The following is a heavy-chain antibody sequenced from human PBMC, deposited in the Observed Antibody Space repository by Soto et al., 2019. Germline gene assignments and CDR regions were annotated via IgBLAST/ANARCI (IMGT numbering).Heavy chain of an antibody. V-gene: IGHV2-5*02. CDR2: IYWDDDM. D-gene: IGHD2-8*01. J-gene: IGHJ3*02. CDR3: SHSAVRMSTPPGVFGI. Sequence: QITLKESGPTLVKPTQTLTLTCTFSGFSLSTSRVGVAWIRQPPGKALEWLALIYWDDDMRYSPSLKRRLTITNHKSKNQVVLTKTTMDPLDTATYWCSHSAVRMSTPPGVFGIWGQGTMVTVSS. CDR1: GFSLSTSRVG.